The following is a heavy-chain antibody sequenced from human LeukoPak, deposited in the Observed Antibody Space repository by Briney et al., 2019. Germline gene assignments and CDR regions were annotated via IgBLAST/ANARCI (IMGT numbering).Heavy chain of an antibody. CDR2: INTNTGNP. D-gene: IGHD3-10*01. J-gene: IGHJ4*02. Sequence: ASVKVSCKASGYTFTSYAMNWVRQAPGQGLEWMGWINTNTGNPTYAQGFTGRFVFSLDTSVSTAYLQISSLKAEDTAVYYCASASTPYYYGPGSYYTHWGQGTLVTVSS. CDR3: ASASTPYYYGPGSYYTH. V-gene: IGHV7-4-1*02. CDR1: GYTFTSYA.